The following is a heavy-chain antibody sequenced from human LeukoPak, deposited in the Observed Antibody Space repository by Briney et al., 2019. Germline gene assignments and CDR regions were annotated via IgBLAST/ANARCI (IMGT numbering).Heavy chain of an antibody. Sequence: GESLKISCKGSGYRFTSHWIGWVRQMPGKGLEWMGLIYPDDSDTRYSPSFQGQVTISADKSISTAYQQWSSLKASDTAMYYCAIGGDSTTGCYRCFDYWCQGTLVTVSS. V-gene: IGHV5-51*01. D-gene: IGHD2-2*02. CDR2: IYPDDSDT. CDR3: AIGGDSTTGCYRCFDY. J-gene: IGHJ4*02. CDR1: GYRFTSHW.